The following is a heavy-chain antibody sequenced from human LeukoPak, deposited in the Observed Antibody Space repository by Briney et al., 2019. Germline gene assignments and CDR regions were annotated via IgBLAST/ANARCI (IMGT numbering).Heavy chain of an antibody. V-gene: IGHV3-21*01. CDR3: ARVPERCSSTSCYKNRYYNYMDV. Sequence: GGSLRLSSAASGFTFNTDNMNWGRQAPGKGLEGGSCISSPSGYIYYADTVNGRFTITRDNAKNSLYLQMNSLRAEDTAVYYCARVPERCSSTSCYKNRYYNYMDVWGKGTTVTVSS. D-gene: IGHD2-2*01. J-gene: IGHJ6*03. CDR1: GFTFNTDN. CDR2: ISSPSGYI.